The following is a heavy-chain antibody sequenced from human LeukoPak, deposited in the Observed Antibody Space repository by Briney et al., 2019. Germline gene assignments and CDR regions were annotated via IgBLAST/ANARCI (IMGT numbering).Heavy chain of an antibody. CDR1: GYTFTDYY. CDR2: INPNSGYT. D-gene: IGHD5-24*01. J-gene: IGHJ4*02. Sequence: ASVKVSCKSSGYTFTDYYMHWVRQAPGQGLQWMGYINPNSGYTNYAQKFQGRVTMTRDASITTAYMELSRLRSDDTAVYYCARESRDVETEGFDYWGQGTLVTVSS. V-gene: IGHV1-2*02. CDR3: ARESRDVETEGFDY.